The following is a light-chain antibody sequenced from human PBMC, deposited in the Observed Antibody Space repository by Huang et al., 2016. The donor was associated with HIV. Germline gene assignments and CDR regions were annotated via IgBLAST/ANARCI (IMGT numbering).Light chain of an antibody. CDR2: GAS. Sequence: DVQMTQSPSSLSASVGDRITITCRASQSIINYLNWYQQHPGKAPILLIEGASSLLGGVPSRFSGSVSGTDFTLTISSLQPEDFATYYCQQSYTSPYTFGQGTKLEI. J-gene: IGKJ2*01. CDR3: QQSYTSPYT. V-gene: IGKV1-39*01. CDR1: QSIINY.